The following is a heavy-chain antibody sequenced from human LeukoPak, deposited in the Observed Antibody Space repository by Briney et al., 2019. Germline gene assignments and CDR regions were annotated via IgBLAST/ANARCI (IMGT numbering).Heavy chain of an antibody. CDR2: ISGSGGSA. CDR1: GFTFSNYV. Sequence: GGSLRLSCAASGFTFSNYVMSWVRQTPGKGLEWVSAISGSGGSAYYADSVKGRFTISRDNSKNTLYLQMNSLRAEDTAVYYCATVSGGGWFGELLGYWGQGTLVTVSS. J-gene: IGHJ4*02. D-gene: IGHD3-10*01. V-gene: IGHV3-23*01. CDR3: ATVSGGGWFGELLGY.